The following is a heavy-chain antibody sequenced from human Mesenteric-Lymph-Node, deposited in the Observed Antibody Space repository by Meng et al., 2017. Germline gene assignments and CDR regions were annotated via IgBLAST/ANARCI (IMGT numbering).Heavy chain of an antibody. CDR3: VRPDRRIQLWLRWTTKDY. V-gene: IGHV3-52*01. J-gene: IGHJ4*02. D-gene: IGHD5-18*01. Sequence: GESLKISCAASGLTFSSFWMHWVCQAPEKGLEWVADIKCDGSEKYYVDSVKGRLTISRDNAKNSLSLQVNSLRAEDMTVYYCVRPDRRIQLWLRWTTKDYWGQGSLVTVSS. CDR1: GLTFSSFW. CDR2: IKCDGSEK.